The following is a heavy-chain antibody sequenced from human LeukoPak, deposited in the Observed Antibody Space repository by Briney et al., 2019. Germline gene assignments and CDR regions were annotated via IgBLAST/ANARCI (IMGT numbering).Heavy chain of an antibody. Sequence: SETLSLTCTVSGGSISSYYWSWIRQPPGKGLEWIGYIYYSGSTNYNPSLKSRVTISVDTSKNQFSLKLSSVTAADTAVYYCARESPGIAAAGNDHYMDVWGKGTTVTVSS. CDR2: IYYSGST. J-gene: IGHJ6*03. CDR1: GGSISSYY. V-gene: IGHV4-59*01. CDR3: ARESPGIAAAGNDHYMDV. D-gene: IGHD6-13*01.